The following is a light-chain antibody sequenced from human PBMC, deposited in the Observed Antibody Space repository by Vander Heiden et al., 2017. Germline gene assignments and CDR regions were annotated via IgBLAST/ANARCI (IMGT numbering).Light chain of an antibody. CDR2: DVT. Sequence: HSALTQPRSVSGSPGQPVTISCSGTSSAVGAYDYVSWYQQHPGKAPKLLIYDVTKWPSGVPDRFSGSKSGNTATLTISGLLTEDEADYYCCSYAGSYTWVFGGGTK. V-gene: IGLV2-11*01. CDR1: SSAVGAYDY. CDR3: CSYAGSYTWV. J-gene: IGLJ3*02.